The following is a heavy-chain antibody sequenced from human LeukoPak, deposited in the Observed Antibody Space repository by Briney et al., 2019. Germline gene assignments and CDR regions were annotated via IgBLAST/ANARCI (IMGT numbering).Heavy chain of an antibody. CDR2: IKQDGSEK. Sequence: GGSLRLSCAASGFTFSSYWMSWVRQAPGKGLEWVANIKQDGSEKYYVDSVKCRFTISRDNAKNSLYLQMNSLRAEDTAVYYCARDLYYDSSGPYRYWGQGTLVTVSS. J-gene: IGHJ4*02. CDR1: GFTFSSYW. V-gene: IGHV3-7*01. CDR3: ARDLYYDSSGPYRY. D-gene: IGHD3-22*01.